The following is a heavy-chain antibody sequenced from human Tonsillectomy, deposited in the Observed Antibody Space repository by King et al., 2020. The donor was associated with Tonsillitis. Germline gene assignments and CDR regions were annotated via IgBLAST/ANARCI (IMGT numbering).Heavy chain of an antibody. V-gene: IGHV3-48*01. CDR3: AGPARGPMALA. Sequence: VQLVESGGGLVQPGGSLRLSCAASGFTFSTYSMNWVRQAPGKGLEWVSYISSSSSTIYYADSVKGRFTISRDNAKNSLYLQMNSLRAEDTAVYYCAGPARGPMALAWGQGTLVTVSS. CDR1: GFTFSTYS. D-gene: IGHD3-10*01. CDR2: ISSSSSTI. J-gene: IGHJ5*02.